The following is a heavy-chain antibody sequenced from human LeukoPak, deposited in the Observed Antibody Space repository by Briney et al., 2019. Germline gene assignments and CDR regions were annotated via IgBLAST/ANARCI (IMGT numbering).Heavy chain of an antibody. D-gene: IGHD3-22*01. CDR2: IYPGDSDT. CDR1: GYSFTSYW. CDR3: ARGEYYYDSSGYWQFDY. Sequence: GESLKISCKGSGYSFTSYWIGWVRQMPGKGLEWMGIIYPGDSDTRYSPSFQGQVTISAGKSISTAYLQWSSLKASDTAMYYCARGEYYYDSSGYWQFDYWGQGTLVTVSS. V-gene: IGHV5-51*01. J-gene: IGHJ4*02.